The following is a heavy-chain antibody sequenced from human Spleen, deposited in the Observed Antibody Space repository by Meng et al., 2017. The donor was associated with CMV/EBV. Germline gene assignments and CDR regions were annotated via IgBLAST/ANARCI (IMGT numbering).Heavy chain of an antibody. CDR1: GYKFDIYG. CDR3: ARAGAAVTTNFDF. J-gene: IGHJ4*02. D-gene: IGHD4-17*01. V-gene: IGHV1-18*01. CDR2: VSAENGDT. Sequence: CKCSGYKFDIYGITWVRQAPGQGLEWVGWVSAENGDTDYGQKFQGRVTVTADTFTKTAYMEMRSLRSDDSAMYYCARAGAAVTTNFDFWGQGTLVTVSS.